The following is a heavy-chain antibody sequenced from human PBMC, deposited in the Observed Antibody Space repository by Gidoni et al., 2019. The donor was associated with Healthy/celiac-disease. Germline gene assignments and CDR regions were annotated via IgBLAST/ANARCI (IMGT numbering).Heavy chain of an antibody. V-gene: IGHV4-59*01. J-gene: IGHJ3*02. CDR1: GGSISSYY. Sequence: QVQLQESGPGLVKPSETLSLTCTVSGGSISSYYWSWIRQPPGKGLEWIGYIYYSGSTNYNPSLKSRVTISVDTSKNQFSLKLSSVTAADTAVYYCARETYYDFWSGAFDIWGQGTMVTVSS. CDR2: IYYSGST. CDR3: ARETYYDFWSGAFDI. D-gene: IGHD3-3*01.